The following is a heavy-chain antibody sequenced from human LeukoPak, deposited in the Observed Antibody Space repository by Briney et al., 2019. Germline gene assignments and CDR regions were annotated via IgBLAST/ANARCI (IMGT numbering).Heavy chain of an antibody. D-gene: IGHD5-12*01. V-gene: IGHV3-43*02. J-gene: IGHJ4*02. CDR3: ARGVATIEY. Sequence: GGSLRLSCAASGFTFDDYAMHWVRQAPGKGLEWVSLISGDGGPTYYADSVKGRFTISRDNSKNSLYLQMNSLRDEDTAVYYCARGVATIEYWGQGTLVTVSS. CDR2: ISGDGGPT. CDR1: GFTFDDYA.